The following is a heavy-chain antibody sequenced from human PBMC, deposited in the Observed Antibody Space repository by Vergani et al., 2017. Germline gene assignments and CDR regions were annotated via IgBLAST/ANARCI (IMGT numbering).Heavy chain of an antibody. J-gene: IGHJ4*02. D-gene: IGHD2-15*01. CDR3: ARDPYCSGGSCNDY. V-gene: IGHV3-30*02. CDR1: GFTFNRYG. Sequence: QVQLVQSGGGVVQPGGSLRLSCVASGFTFNRYGMQWVRQAPGKGLEWVAYVLFDGSNEYYADSVKGRFIVSRDNSNDALYLQMNSLRTDDTAVYYCARDPYCSGGSCNDYWGQGTLVTVSS. CDR2: VLFDGSNE.